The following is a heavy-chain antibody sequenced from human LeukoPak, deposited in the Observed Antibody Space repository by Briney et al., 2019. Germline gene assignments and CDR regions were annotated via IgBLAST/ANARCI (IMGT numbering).Heavy chain of an antibody. D-gene: IGHD4-23*01. V-gene: IGHV3-30-3*01. CDR2: ISYDGSHK. J-gene: IGHJ2*01. CDR1: GFTFSSYA. CDR3: ARDPVKPLGFFDL. Sequence: GGSLRLSCTASGFTFSSYAMHWVRQAPGKGLEWVTVISYDGSHKYYADSVKGRFTISSDTSKNTLYLQMNSLRAEDTAVYYCARDPVKPLGFFDLWGRGTLVTVSS.